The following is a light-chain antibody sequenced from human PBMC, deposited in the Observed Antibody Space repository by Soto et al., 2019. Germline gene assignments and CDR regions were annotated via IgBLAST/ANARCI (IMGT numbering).Light chain of an antibody. CDR2: DAS. CDR1: QDSSNY. J-gene: IGKJ2*01. V-gene: IGKV1-33*01. Sequence: DIQMTQSPSSLSASVGDRVTITCQASQDSSNYLNWYQQKPGEAPKLLIYDASNLETGVPSRFSGSGSGTDFTFTISSLQPEDIATYYCQQYDNLPPYTVGQGTKLEIK. CDR3: QQYDNLPPYT.